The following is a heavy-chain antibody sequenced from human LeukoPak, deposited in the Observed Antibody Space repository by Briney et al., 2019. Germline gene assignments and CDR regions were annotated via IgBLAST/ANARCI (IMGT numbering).Heavy chain of an antibody. J-gene: IGHJ4*02. CDR1: GGSISSYY. CDR3: ASASLGSGSPLFDY. D-gene: IGHD3-10*01. Sequence: SETLSLTCTVSGGSISSYYWSWIRQPPGKGLEWIGYIYYSGSTNYNPSLKSRVTISVDTSKNQFSLKLSSVTAADTAVYYCASASLGSGSPLFDYWGQGTLVTVSS. V-gene: IGHV4-59*01. CDR2: IYYSGST.